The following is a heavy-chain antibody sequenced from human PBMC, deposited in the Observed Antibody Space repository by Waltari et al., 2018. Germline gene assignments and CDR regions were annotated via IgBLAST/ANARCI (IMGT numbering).Heavy chain of an antibody. D-gene: IGHD1-26*01. J-gene: IGHJ4*02. Sequence: QVQLQESGPGLVKPSETLSLTCAVSGGSIIGYYWIWIRQASGKGLEWIGYIYGVIWSTSYNPSLKSRVTISIDTSKNQFSLKLTSVTAADTAAYYCAIPSYSGNYRGLDYWGQGVLVTVSS. CDR3: AIPSYSGNYRGLDY. CDR2: IYGVIWST. V-gene: IGHV4-59*12. CDR1: GGSIIGYY.